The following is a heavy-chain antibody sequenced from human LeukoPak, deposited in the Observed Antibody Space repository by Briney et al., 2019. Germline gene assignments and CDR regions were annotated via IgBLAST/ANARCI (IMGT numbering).Heavy chain of an antibody. V-gene: IGHV3-23*01. J-gene: IGHJ3*02. CDR1: GFTFSSYA. CDR2: ISGSGDNT. CDR3: ARGRHHDAFDI. Sequence: GGSLRLSCAASGFTFSSYAMSWVRQAPGKGLEWVSGISGSGDNTYYADSVKGRFTISRDNSKNTLYLQMNSLRAEDTAVYYCARGRHHDAFDIWGQGTMVTVSS.